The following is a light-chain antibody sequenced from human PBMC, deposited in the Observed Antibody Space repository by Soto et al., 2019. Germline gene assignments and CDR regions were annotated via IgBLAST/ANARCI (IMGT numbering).Light chain of an antibody. CDR1: QSVSSSY. V-gene: IGKV3-20*01. CDR2: GAS. CDR3: QQYGSSPYT. Sequence: EIVLTQSPGTLSLSPGERATLSCRASQSVSSSYLAWYQQKPGQAPRLLIYGASSRATGLPDRFSGTGSGTDFTLTLSRLEPEDFAVCYCQQYGSSPYTFGQGTKLEIK. J-gene: IGKJ2*01.